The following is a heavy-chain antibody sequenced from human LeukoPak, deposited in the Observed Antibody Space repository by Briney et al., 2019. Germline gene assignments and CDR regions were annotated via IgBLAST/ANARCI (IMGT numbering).Heavy chain of an antibody. Sequence: GGSLRLSCAASGFTFSSYGMHWVRQAPGQGLEGGAVIWYDGSNKYYADSVKGRFTISRDNSKNTLYLQMNSLRAEDTAVYYCARGSLWFGELSVQGMDVWGQGTTVTVSS. CDR1: GFTFSSYG. J-gene: IGHJ6*02. V-gene: IGHV3-33*01. D-gene: IGHD3-10*01. CDR3: ARGSLWFGELSVQGMDV. CDR2: IWYDGSNK.